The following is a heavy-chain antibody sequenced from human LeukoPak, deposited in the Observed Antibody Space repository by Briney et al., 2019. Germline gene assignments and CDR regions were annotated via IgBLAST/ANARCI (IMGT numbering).Heavy chain of an antibody. CDR1: GFTFDDYA. CDR3: ARDPTYDFWSGYLSEYYFDY. V-gene: IGHV3-9*01. D-gene: IGHD3-3*01. CDR2: ISWNSGSI. J-gene: IGHJ4*02. Sequence: PGGSLRLSCAASGFTFDDYAMHWVRQAPGKGLEWVSGISWNSGSIGYADSVKGRFTISRDNAKNSLYLQMNSLRAEDTAVYYCARDPTYDFWSGYLSEYYFDYWGQGTLVTVSS.